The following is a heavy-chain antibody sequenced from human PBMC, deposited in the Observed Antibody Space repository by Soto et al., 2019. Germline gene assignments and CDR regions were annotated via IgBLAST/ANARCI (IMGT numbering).Heavy chain of an antibody. CDR3: ARDNRAQSSGWYNY. CDR2: VSGYSGDT. V-gene: IGHV1-18*01. CDR1: DYPFTSYG. J-gene: IGHJ4*02. Sequence: QIQLVQSGTEVKKPGASVKVSCKPSDYPFTSYGISWVRQAPGQGLEWMGWVSGYSGDTNYAQNFQGRVTLTTDTSTSTAYMELRSLRSDDTAMYYCARDNRAQSSGWYNYWGQGTLVIVSS. D-gene: IGHD6-19*01.